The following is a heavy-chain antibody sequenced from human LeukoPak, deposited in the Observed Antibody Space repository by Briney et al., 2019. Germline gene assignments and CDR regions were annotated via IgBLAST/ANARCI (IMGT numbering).Heavy chain of an antibody. CDR1: GFAFSDYY. CDR2: ISSSGSTI. D-gene: IGHD2-15*01. V-gene: IGHV3-11*04. J-gene: IGHJ3*02. Sequence: GGSLRLSCAASGFAFSDYYMSRIRQAPGKGLEWVSYISSSGSTIYYADSVKGRFTISRDNAKNSLYLQMNSLRAEDTAVYYCAKTLHDAFDMWGQGTAVTVSS. CDR3: AKTLHDAFDM.